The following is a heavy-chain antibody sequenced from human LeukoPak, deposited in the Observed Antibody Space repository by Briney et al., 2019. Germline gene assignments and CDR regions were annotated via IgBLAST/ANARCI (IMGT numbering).Heavy chain of an antibody. J-gene: IGHJ3*02. CDR1: GDSISSSTYY. V-gene: IGHV4-39*07. CDR2: IYYSGST. CDR3: AREYYYDSSGYYLSGAFDI. Sequence: SETLSLTCSVSGDSISSSTYYWGWIRQPPGKGLEWIGSIYYSGSTYYNPSLKSRVTISVDTSKNQFSLKLSSVTAADTAVYYCAREYYYDSSGYYLSGAFDIWGQGTMVTVSS. D-gene: IGHD3-22*01.